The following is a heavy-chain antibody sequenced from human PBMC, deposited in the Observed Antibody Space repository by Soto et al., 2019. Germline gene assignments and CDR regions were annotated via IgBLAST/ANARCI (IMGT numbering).Heavy chain of an antibody. CDR1: GGSISSGGYY. D-gene: IGHD3-22*01. CDR2: IYYSGST. J-gene: IGHJ4*02. CDR3: ARDNGRYYDSSGYLPFDY. Sequence: SETLSLTCTVSGGSISSGGYYWSWIRQHPGKGQEWIGYIYYSGSTYYNPSLKSRVTISVDTSKNHFSLKLSSVTAADTAVYYCARDNGRYYDSSGYLPFDYWGQGTLVTVSS. V-gene: IGHV4-31*03.